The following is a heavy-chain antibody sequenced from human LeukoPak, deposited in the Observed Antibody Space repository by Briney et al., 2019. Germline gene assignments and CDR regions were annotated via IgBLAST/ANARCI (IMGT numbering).Heavy chain of an antibody. D-gene: IGHD2-15*01. CDR2: INHSGST. J-gene: IGHJ3*02. CDR3: ARGFNSCCSGGSCYVPGAFDI. CDR1: GGSFSGYY. Sequence: PSETLSLTCAVYGGSFSGYYWSWIRQPPGKGLEWIGEINHSGSTKYNPSLKSRVTTSLDTSKKQFSLKLSSVTAADTAVYYCARGFNSCCSGGSCYVPGAFDIWGQGTMVTVSS. V-gene: IGHV4-34*01.